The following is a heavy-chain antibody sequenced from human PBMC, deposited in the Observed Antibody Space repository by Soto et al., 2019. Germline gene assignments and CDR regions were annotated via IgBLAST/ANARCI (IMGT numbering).Heavy chain of an antibody. CDR2: ISNNGGST. Sequence: GGSLRLSCSVFGFTFSSYAMHWVRQAPGKGLQYVSSISNNGGSTYYADSVKGRFTISRDNSKNTLYLQMSSLRVEDTAVYYCVKDRYIDCWGQGTLVTVSS. CDR3: VKDRYIDC. J-gene: IGHJ4*02. V-gene: IGHV3-64D*06. CDR1: GFTFSSYA.